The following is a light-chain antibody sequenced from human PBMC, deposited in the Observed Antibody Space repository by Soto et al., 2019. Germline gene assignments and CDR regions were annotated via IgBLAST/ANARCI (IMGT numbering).Light chain of an antibody. J-gene: IGKJ1*01. V-gene: IGKV1-5*01. CDR2: DAS. CDR3: QQYNSYSWT. CDR1: ETISYW. Sequence: IQMTQSPSTLSASVGDRVTITCRASETISYWLAWYQQKPGKAPKLLIYDASNLESGVPSRFSGSGSGTEFTLTISSLQPDDFATYYCQQYNSYSWTFGQVA.